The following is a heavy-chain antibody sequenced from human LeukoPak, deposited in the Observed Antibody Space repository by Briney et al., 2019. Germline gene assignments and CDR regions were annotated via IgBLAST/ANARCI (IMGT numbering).Heavy chain of an antibody. V-gene: IGHV4-39*07. CDR1: GGSISSSSYY. Sequence: PSETLSLTCTVSGGSISSSSYYWGWIRQPPGKGLEWIGSIYYSGSTYYNPSLKSRVTISVDTSKNQFSLKLSSVTAADTAVYYCARGTVYYGSGVDYYGMDVWGQGTTVTVSS. J-gene: IGHJ6*02. CDR3: ARGTVYYGSGVDYYGMDV. D-gene: IGHD3-10*01. CDR2: IYYSGST.